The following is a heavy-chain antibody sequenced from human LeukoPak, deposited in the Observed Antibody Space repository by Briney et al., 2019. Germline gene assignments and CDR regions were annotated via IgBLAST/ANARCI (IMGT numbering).Heavy chain of an antibody. Sequence: GGSLRLSCAASGFTFSSHIMSWVRQAPGKGLEWVSVIYSGGSTYYADSVKGRFTISRDNSKTTVYLQMNDLRGEDTAVYYCTKAKGQSWLFSHYWGRGTLVTVSS. J-gene: IGHJ4*02. D-gene: IGHD3-22*01. CDR1: GFTFSSHI. CDR3: TKAKGQSWLFSHY. V-gene: IGHV3-66*01. CDR2: IYSGGST.